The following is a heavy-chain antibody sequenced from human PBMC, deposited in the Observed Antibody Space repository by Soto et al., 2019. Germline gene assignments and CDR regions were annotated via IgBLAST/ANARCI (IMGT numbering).Heavy chain of an antibody. CDR3: ARSVMGATKDYYYYMDV. D-gene: IGHD3-16*01. V-gene: IGHV1-69*02. CDR1: GGTFSSYT. CDR2: IIPILGIA. J-gene: IGHJ6*03. Sequence: VKVSCKASGGTFSSYTISWVRQAPGQGLEWMGRIIPILGIANYAQKFQGRVTITADKSTSTAYMELSSLRSEDTAVYYCARSVMGATKDYYYYMDVWGKGTTVTVSS.